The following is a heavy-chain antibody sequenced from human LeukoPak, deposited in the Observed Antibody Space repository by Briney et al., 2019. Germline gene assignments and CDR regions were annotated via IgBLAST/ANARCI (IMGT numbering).Heavy chain of an antibody. CDR3: AGYYDSSGYYAFDI. CDR2: IKQNGSEI. CDR1: GFTFSNYW. J-gene: IGHJ3*02. V-gene: IGHV3-7*01. D-gene: IGHD3-22*01. Sequence: GGSLRLSCVASGFTFSNYWMNWVRQAPGKGLEWVASIKQNGSEIHYVGSVKGRFTISRDNAKNSLYLQMNSLRAEDTAVYYCAGYYDSSGYYAFDIWGQGTMVTVSS.